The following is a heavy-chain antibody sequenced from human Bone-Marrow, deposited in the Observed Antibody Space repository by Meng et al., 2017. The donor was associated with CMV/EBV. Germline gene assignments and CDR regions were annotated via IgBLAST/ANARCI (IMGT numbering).Heavy chain of an antibody. CDR3: AKELGYCSSTSCYWEYYYYYYGMDV. V-gene: IGHV3-30*18. CDR1: GFTFSSYW. CDR2: ISYDGSNK. D-gene: IGHD2-2*01. Sequence: GESLKISCAASGFTFSSYWMSWVRQAPGKGLEWVAVISYDGSNKYYADAVKGRFTISRDNSKNTLYLQMNSLRAEDTAVYYCAKELGYCSSTSCYWEYYYYYYGMDVWGQGTTVTVSS. J-gene: IGHJ6*02.